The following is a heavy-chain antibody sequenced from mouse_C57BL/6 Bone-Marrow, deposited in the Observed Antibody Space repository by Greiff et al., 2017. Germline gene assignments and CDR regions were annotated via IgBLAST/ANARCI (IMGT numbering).Heavy chain of an antibody. J-gene: IGHJ4*01. CDR3: ARSWDYDGGYAMDY. V-gene: IGHV1-69*01. D-gene: IGHD2-4*01. CDR1: GYTFTSYW. Sequence: QVQLQQPGAELVMPGASVKLSCKASGYTFTSYWMHWVKQRPRQGLEWIGEIDPSDSYTNYNQKFKGKSTLTVDKSSSTAYMQLSSLTSEDSAVYYCARSWDYDGGYAMDYWGQGTSVTVSS. CDR2: IDPSDSYT.